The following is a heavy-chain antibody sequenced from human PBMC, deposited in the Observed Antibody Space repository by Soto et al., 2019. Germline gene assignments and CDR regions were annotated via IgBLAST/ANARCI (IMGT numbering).Heavy chain of an antibody. Sequence: GTLSLTCAVYGGSFSGYYWSWIRQPPGKGLEWIGEINHSGSTNYNPSLKSRVTISVDTSKNQFSLKLSSVTAADTAVYYCARRRLGATPFDYWGQGTLVTVSS. CDR3: ARRRLGATPFDY. V-gene: IGHV4-34*01. CDR2: INHSGST. CDR1: GGSFSGYY. J-gene: IGHJ4*02. D-gene: IGHD1-26*01.